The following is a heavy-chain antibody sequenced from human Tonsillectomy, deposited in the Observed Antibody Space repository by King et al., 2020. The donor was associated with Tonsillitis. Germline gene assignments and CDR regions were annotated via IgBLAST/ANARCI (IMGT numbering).Heavy chain of an antibody. CDR3: ARDTNYFDGNLYYDVFDL. CDR2: IRADGNLK. D-gene: IGHD3-22*01. V-gene: IGHV3-7*03. Sequence: VQLVESGGGLVQPGGSLRLSCSAFGVTLNNYWMTWVRRAPGKGLEWVANIRADGNLKCYMDSVEGRFTISRDNARNSVYLQMNSLRAGETAVYYCARDTNYFDGNLYYDVFDLWGQGTMVTVSS. J-gene: IGHJ3*01. CDR1: GVTLNNYW.